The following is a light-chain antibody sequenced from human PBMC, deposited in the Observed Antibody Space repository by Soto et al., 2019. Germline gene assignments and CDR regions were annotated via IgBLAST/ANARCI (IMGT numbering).Light chain of an antibody. CDR2: AST. J-gene: IGKJ1*01. CDR1: QGILDY. V-gene: IGKV1-27*01. Sequence: DLQMTQSPSSLSASVGDRVTITCRASQGILDYVAWFQQKPGKAPRLLIFASTTLNSGVPSLFRGSGAGTDFTLTTSSLQPEDAATYYCQKYNTAPQTFGQGPTVEIK. CDR3: QKYNTAPQT.